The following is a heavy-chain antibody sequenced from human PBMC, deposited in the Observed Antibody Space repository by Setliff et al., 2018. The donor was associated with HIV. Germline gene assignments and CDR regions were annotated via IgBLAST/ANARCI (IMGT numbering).Heavy chain of an antibody. D-gene: IGHD3-10*01. J-gene: IGHJ2*01. V-gene: IGHV1-69*13. Sequence: SVKVSCKASGGTFSNYAISWVRQAPGQGLEWMGGIIPIFGSTKYAQKFQGRVTITADESTSTVDMELSSLRSEDTAVCYCARDDHYYDSGSYYSDWYFDLWGRGTLVTVSS. CDR3: ARDDHYYDSGSYYSDWYFDL. CDR1: GGTFSNYA. CDR2: IIPIFGST.